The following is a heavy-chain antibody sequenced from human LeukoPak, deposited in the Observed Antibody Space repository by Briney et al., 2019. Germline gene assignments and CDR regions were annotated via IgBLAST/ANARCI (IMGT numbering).Heavy chain of an antibody. V-gene: IGHV1-18*01. D-gene: IGHD3-3*01. CDR1: GYTFINYV. J-gene: IGHJ5*02. Sequence: ASVKVSCKASGYTFINYVISWGRQAPGQGLERMGWISGYKGNTNYAQKFQDRVTMTTDTSTSSAYMELRSLRSDDTAVYYCARDRHYDASTVFDPWGQGTLVIVSP. CDR3: ARDRHYDASTVFDP. CDR2: ISGYKGNT.